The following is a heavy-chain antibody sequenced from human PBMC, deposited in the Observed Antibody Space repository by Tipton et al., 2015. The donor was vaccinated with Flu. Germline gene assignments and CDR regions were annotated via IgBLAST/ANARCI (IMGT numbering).Heavy chain of an antibody. CDR1: EFTFSSHE. V-gene: IGHV3-48*03. CDR3: ARSAAAGRFYYYGMDV. D-gene: IGHD6-25*01. CDR2: LSSSSNTI. Sequence: SLRLSCVGSEFTFSSHEMSWVRQAPGKGLEWVSFLSSSSNTIYYADSVRGRFTISRDNAKNSLYLQMDSLRAEDTAVYYCARSAAAGRFYYYGMDVWGRGTTVTVS. J-gene: IGHJ6*02.